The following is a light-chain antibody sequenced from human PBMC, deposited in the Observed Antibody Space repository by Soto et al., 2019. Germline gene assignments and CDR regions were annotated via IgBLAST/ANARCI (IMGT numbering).Light chain of an antibody. CDR2: AAS. Sequence: DIQMTQSPSSLSASVGDRVTITCRASQGVSNFLVWYQQKPGKVPKLLIYAASTLQSGVPTRFRASGPGTDFTLTISSLQPEDVATYSCQHHLSDPSTFGQGTKEPIK. V-gene: IGKV1-27*01. J-gene: IGKJ1*01. CDR3: QHHLSDPST. CDR1: QGVSNF.